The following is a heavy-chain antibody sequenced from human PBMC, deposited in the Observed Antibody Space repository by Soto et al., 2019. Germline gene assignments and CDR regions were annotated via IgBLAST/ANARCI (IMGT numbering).Heavy chain of an antibody. V-gene: IGHV4-4*02. CDR1: GGSISSSNW. CDR2: IYHSGST. D-gene: IGHD6-13*01. J-gene: IGHJ4*02. CDR3: ARVGAAAGLVDSDY. Sequence: SETLSLTCAVSGGSISSSNWWSWVRQPPGKGLEWIGEIYHSGSTNYNPSLKSRVTISVDKSKNQFSLKLSSVPAADTAVYYCARVGAAAGLVDSDYWGQGTLVTVSS.